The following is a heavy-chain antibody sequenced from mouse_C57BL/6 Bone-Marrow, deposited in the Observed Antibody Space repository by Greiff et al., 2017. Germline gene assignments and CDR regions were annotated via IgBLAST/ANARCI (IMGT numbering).Heavy chain of an antibody. CDR3: ARLAGYYAMDY. V-gene: IGHV5-6*01. D-gene: IGHD3-3*01. CDR1: GFTFSSYG. Sequence: DVHLVESGGDLVKPGGSLKLSCAASGFTFSSYGMSWVRQTPDKRLEWVATISSGGSYTYYPDSVKGRFTISRDNAKNTLYLQMSSLKSEDTAMYYGARLAGYYAMDYWGQGTSVTVSS. CDR2: ISSGGSYT. J-gene: IGHJ4*01.